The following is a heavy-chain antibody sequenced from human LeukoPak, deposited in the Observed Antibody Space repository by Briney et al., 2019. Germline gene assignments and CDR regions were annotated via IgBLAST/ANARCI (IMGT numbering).Heavy chain of an antibody. CDR3: ARRITGIFRGAFDI. J-gene: IGHJ3*02. D-gene: IGHD1-20*01. V-gene: IGHV4-34*01. CDR1: GGSFSGYY. Sequence: SSETLSLTCAVYGGSFSGYYWSWIRQPPGKGLEWIGEINHSGSTNYNPSLKSRVTISVDTSKNQFSLKLSSVTAADTAVYYCARRITGIFRGAFDIWGQGTMVTVSS. CDR2: INHSGST.